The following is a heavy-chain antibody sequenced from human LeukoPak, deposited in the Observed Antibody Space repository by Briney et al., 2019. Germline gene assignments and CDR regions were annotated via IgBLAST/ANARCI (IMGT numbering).Heavy chain of an antibody. Sequence: SETLSLTCTVSGGSISSYYWSWIRQPPGKGLEWIGYIYYSGSTYYNPSLKSRVTISVDTSKNQFSLKLSSVTAADTAVYYCARHVSSSWYDYWGQGTLVTVSS. D-gene: IGHD6-13*01. V-gene: IGHV4-59*04. J-gene: IGHJ4*02. CDR3: ARHVSSSWYDY. CDR2: IYYSGST. CDR1: GGSISSYY.